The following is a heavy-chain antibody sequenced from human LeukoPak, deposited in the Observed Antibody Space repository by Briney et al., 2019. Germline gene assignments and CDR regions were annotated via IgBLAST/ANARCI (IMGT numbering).Heavy chain of an antibody. Sequence: GGSLRLSCAASGFTFSSYAMSWVRQAPGKGLEWASAISGSGGSTYYADSVKGRFTISRDNSKNTLFLQMNSLRAEGTAVYYCAKTLGDYALYYFDYWGQGTLVTVSS. CDR1: GFTFSSYA. J-gene: IGHJ4*02. V-gene: IGHV3-23*01. CDR2: ISGSGGST. D-gene: IGHD4-17*01. CDR3: AKTLGDYALYYFDY.